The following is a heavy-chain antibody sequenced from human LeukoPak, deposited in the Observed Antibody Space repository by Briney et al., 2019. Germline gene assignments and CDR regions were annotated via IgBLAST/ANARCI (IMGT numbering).Heavy chain of an antibody. J-gene: IGHJ4*02. CDR1: GFTFISYW. CDR3: ATSSMVRGGDEY. D-gene: IGHD3-10*01. Sequence: GGSLRLSCAASGFTFISYWMSWVRQAPGKGLEWVANIKQDGSEKYYVDSVKGRFTISRDNAKNSLYLQMSSLRAEDTALYYCATSSMVRGGDEYWGQGTLVTVSS. CDR2: IKQDGSEK. V-gene: IGHV3-7*01.